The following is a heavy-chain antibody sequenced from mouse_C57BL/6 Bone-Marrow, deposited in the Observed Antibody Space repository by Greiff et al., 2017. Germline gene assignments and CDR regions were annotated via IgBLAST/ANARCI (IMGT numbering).Heavy chain of an antibody. CDR3: ARYTDGYYGYAMDY. V-gene: IGHV1-26*01. Sequence: VQLQQSGPELVKPGASVKISCKASGYTFTDYYMNWVKQSHGKSLEWIGDINPNNGGTSYNQKFKGKATLTVDKSSSTAYMERRSLTSADSAVYYCARYTDGYYGYAMDYWGQGTSVTVSS. J-gene: IGHJ4*01. D-gene: IGHD2-3*01. CDR2: INPNNGGT. CDR1: GYTFTDYY.